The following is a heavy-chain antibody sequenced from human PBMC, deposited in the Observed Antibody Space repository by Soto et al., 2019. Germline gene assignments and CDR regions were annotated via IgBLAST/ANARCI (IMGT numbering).Heavy chain of an antibody. Sequence: PSQTLSLTCTVYVGSFSGYYWNWTRQPPGKGLEWIGEINHSGSTNFNPSLKSRFTISVDTSKDQFSLKLSSVTAADTAVYYCAGSIEGRRPYFYYYHGMYVWGQGTSVTVSS. CDR1: VGSFSGYY. J-gene: IGHJ6*02. CDR3: AGSIEGRRPYFYYYHGMYV. CDR2: INHSGST. V-gene: IGHV4-34*01.